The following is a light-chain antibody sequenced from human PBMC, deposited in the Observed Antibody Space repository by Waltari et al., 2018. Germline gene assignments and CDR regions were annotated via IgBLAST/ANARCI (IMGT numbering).Light chain of an antibody. CDR3: QQYYSTPLT. V-gene: IGKV4-1*01. CDR1: QSLLYSSNNKNS. Sequence: DIVMTQSPDSLAVSLGARATINCKSSQSLLYSSNNKNSLAWYQQKPGQPPKLLIYWASSRESGVPYRFSSSGSGTDFTLTISSLQAEDVAVYYCQQYYSTPLTFGGGTKVEIK. J-gene: IGKJ4*01. CDR2: WAS.